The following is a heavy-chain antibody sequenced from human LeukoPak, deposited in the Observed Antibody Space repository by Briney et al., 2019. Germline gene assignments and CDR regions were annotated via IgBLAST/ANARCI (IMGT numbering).Heavy chain of an antibody. V-gene: IGHV3-48*01. J-gene: IGHJ4*02. CDR3: ARTENYDYVWGSYRQIFDY. CDR1: GFTFSSYS. CDR2: ISSSSSTI. D-gene: IGHD3-16*02. Sequence: GGSLRLSCAASGFTFSSYSMNWVRQAPGKGLEWVSYISSSSSTIYYADSVKGRFTISRDNAKNSLYLQMNSLRAEDTAVYYCARTENYDYVWGSYRQIFDYWGQGTPVTVSS.